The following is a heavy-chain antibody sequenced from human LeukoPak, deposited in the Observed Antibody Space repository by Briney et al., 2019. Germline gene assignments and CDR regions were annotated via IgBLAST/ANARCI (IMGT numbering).Heavy chain of an antibody. V-gene: IGHV3-7*01. D-gene: IGHD2-2*01. J-gene: IGHJ6*02. CDR2: IKQDGSEK. Sequence: PGGSLRLSCAASGFTFSSYWMSWVRQAPGKGLEWVANIKQDGSEKYYVDSVKGRFTISRDDAKNSLYLQMNSLRAEDTAVYYCAKHYCSSTSCFYYYYYGMDVWGQGTTVTVSS. CDR3: AKHYCSSTSCFYYYYYGMDV. CDR1: GFTFSSYW.